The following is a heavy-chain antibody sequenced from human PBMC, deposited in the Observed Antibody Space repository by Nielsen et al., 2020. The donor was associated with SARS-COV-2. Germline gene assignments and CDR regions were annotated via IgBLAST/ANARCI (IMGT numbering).Heavy chain of an antibody. CDR2: IYYSGST. Sequence: WLRQPPGKGLEWIGYIYYSGSTYYNPSLKSRVTISVDTSKNQFSLKLSSVTAADTAVYYCARAGQLRYFDWGQVNSRARTSLRAGFDPWGQGTLVTVSS. D-gene: IGHD3-9*01. CDR3: ARAGQLRYFDWGQVNSRARTSLRAGFDP. V-gene: IGHV4-59*01. J-gene: IGHJ5*02.